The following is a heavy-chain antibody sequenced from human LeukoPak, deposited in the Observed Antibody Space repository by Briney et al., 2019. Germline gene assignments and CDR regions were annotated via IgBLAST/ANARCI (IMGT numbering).Heavy chain of an antibody. V-gene: IGHV3-74*01. CDR3: ARDRSMYAGDVFDI. CDR1: GFTFSSYW. J-gene: IGHJ3*02. Sequence: PGGSLRLSCAASGFTFSSYWMHWVRQAPGKGLVWVSRINSDGSSTSYADSVKGRFTISRDNSKNILYLQMNSLRAEDTAVYYCARDRSMYAGDVFDIWGQGTMVTVSS. CDR2: INSDGSST. D-gene: IGHD2/OR15-2a*01.